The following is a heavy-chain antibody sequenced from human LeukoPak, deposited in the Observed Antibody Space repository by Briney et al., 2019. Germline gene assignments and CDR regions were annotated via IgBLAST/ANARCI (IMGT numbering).Heavy chain of an antibody. D-gene: IGHD6-19*01. V-gene: IGHV4-39*01. CDR2: VYYGGIT. CDR3: ARHKRLKYSSGRFDY. CDR1: GGSISSSDYY. J-gene: IGHJ4*02. Sequence: SETLSLTCIVFGGSISSSDYYWGWIRQPPGKGLEWIGSVYYGGITYYNPSLKSRITISVDTSKNQFSLKLSSVTAADTAVYYCARHKRLKYSSGRFDYWGQGTLVTVSS.